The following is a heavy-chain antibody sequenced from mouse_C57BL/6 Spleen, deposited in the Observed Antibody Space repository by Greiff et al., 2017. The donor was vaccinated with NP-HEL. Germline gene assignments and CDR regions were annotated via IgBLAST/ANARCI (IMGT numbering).Heavy chain of an antibody. V-gene: IGHV5-4*01. J-gene: IGHJ2*01. CDR1: GFTFSSYA. CDR3: ARDNWDVFDY. Sequence: EVHLVESGGGLVKPGGSLKLSCAASGFTFSSYAMSWVRQTPEKRLEWVATISDGGSYTYYPDNVKGRFTISRDNAKNNLYLQMSHLKSEDTAMYYCARDNWDVFDYWGQGTTLTVSS. D-gene: IGHD4-1*01. CDR2: ISDGGSYT.